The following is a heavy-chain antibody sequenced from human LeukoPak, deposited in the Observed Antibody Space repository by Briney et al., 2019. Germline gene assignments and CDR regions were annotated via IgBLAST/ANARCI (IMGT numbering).Heavy chain of an antibody. J-gene: IGHJ6*03. D-gene: IGHD5-12*01. CDR1: GGSISSGSYY. CDR2: IYTSGST. Sequence: PSQTLSLTCTVSGGSISSGSYYWSWIRQPPGKGLAWIGHIYTSGSTNFNPSLKRRVTMSLDTSKNQFSLKLSSVTAADTAVYYCARDRSGYDWSYYYYYMDVWGKGTTVTVSS. CDR3: ARDRSGYDWSYYYYYMDV. V-gene: IGHV4-61*09.